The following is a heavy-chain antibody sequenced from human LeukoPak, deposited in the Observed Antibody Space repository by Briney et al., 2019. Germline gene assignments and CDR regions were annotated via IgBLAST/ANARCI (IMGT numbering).Heavy chain of an antibody. J-gene: IGHJ6*03. CDR1: GYTFTGYY. CDR2: INPNSGGT. CDR3: ARGPIYGDYYYYYMDV. Sequence: ASVKVSCKASGYTFTGYYMHWVRQAPGQGLGWMGWINPNSGGTNYAQKFQGRVTMTRDTSISTAYMELSRLRSDDTAVYYCARGPIYGDYYYYYMDVWGKGTTVTVSS. V-gene: IGHV1-2*02. D-gene: IGHD4-17*01.